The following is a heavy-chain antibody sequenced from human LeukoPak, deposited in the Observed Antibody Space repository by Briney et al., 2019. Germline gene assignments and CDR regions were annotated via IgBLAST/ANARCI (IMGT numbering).Heavy chain of an antibody. CDR2: IIVSGGST. CDR1: GSTFSSNA. J-gene: IGHJ4*02. CDR3: AKFRCGGGSCYVVYFDY. V-gene: IGHV3-23*01. D-gene: IGHD2-15*01. Sequence: GGSLRLACAPSGSTFSSNAMSWVRQPPGKGLGWVSVIIVSGGSTYYADSEKGRFTISRDNYKNTLYLQMNSLRAEDTAVYYCAKFRCGGGSCYVVYFDYWGQGTLVTVSS.